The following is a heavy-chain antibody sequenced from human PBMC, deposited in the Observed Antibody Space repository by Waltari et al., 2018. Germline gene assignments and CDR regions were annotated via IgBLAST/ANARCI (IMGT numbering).Heavy chain of an antibody. CDR3: ASEGWGYGGNGYYYYYGMDV. D-gene: IGHD4-17*01. CDR1: GGTFSSYA. Sequence: QVQLVQSGAEVKKPGSSVKVSCKASGGTFSSYAIRWVRPAPGQRLEWMGGTMPMVCPANYAQSCQGRGTITADESTSTAYMELSSLRSEDTAVYYCASEGWGYGGNGYYYYYGMDVWGQGTTVTVSS. V-gene: IGHV1-69*01. J-gene: IGHJ6*02. CDR2: TMPMVCPA.